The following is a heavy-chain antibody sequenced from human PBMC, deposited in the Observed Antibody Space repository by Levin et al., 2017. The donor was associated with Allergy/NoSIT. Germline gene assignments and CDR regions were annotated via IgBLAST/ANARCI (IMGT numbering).Heavy chain of an antibody. V-gene: IGHV3-15*01. Sequence: NPGGSLRLSCVVSGVTFSNACMNWVRQAPGKGLEWVGRIKSRTDGGTTDYAAPVKGRFTISRDDSKNTLYLQMNGLKSEDTGVYYCTTARGFLSPYYYDTRGSADYWGQGTQVTVSS. CDR2: IKSRTDGGTT. CDR1: GVTFSNAC. J-gene: IGHJ4*02. CDR3: TTARGFLSPYYYDTRGSADY. D-gene: IGHD3-22*01.